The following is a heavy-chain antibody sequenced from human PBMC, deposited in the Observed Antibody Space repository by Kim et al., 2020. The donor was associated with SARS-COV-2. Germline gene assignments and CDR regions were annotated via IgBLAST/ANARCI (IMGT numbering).Heavy chain of an antibody. CDR3: AVAKVY. J-gene: IGHJ4*02. D-gene: IGHD5-12*01. CDR2: IKQDGSEK. V-gene: IGHV3-7*03. CDR1: GFTVSDYW. Sequence: GGSLRLSCAASGFTVSDYWMNWVRQAPGKGLEWVANIKQDGSEKHYVDSVKGRFTISRDNAKNSLYLQMNSRRAEDTAVYYCAVAKVYWGQGTLVTVSS.